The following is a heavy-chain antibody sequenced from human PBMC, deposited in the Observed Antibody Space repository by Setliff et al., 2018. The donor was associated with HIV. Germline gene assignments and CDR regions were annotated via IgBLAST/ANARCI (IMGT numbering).Heavy chain of an antibody. CDR2: IYYSGTT. CDR1: GFSFRNSFYN. V-gene: IGHV4-39*01. CDR3: ARHRHSSSINWFDP. Sequence: PSETLSLTCNVSGFSFRNSFYNWGWIRQPPGKGLEWIGTIYYSGTTYYNPSLKSRVTMSIDTSQNQFSLKLTSVTATDTAVYYCARHRHSSSINWFDPWGQGTLVTVSS. J-gene: IGHJ5*02. D-gene: IGHD6-13*01.